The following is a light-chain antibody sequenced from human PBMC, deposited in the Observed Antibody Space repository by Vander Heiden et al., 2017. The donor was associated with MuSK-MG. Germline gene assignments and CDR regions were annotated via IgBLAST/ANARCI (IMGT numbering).Light chain of an antibody. CDR1: SSNIGAGDD. Sequence: QAAPPPPPSPYGAAAQRVTISCTGSSSNIGAGDDVHWYQQLPGTAPKLLIYGNSNRPSGVPDRFSGSKSGTSASLAITGLQAEDEADYYCQSYDSSLSASVVFGGGTKLTVL. J-gene: IGLJ2*01. V-gene: IGLV1-40*01. CDR2: GNS. CDR3: QSYDSSLSASVV.